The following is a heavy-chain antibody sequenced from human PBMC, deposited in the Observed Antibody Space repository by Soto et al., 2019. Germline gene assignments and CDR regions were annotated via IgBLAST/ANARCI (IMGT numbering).Heavy chain of an antibody. CDR2: IYWDNDR. V-gene: IGHV2-5*02. D-gene: IGHD6-19*01. CDR3: AHLVPGPLSFAY. J-gene: IGHJ4*02. CDR1: GFSFNTRGVG. Sequence: QITLKESGPSLINPTQTLAVTCTFSGFSFNTRGVGVAWIRQPPGKTLEWLAVIYWDNDRRYRPSLTDRLSITKDMSTKQVVLTMTNVDPVDTGTYYCAHLVPGPLSFAYWGQGALVTVSS.